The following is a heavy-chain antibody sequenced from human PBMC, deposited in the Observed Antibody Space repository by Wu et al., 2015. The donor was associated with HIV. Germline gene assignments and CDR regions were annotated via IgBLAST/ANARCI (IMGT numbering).Heavy chain of an antibody. CDR3: ARDSGIAAAGTDAFDI. V-gene: IGHV1-69*13. D-gene: IGHD6-13*01. CDR1: GGTFSSYG. CDR2: IVPLFGAP. J-gene: IGHJ3*02. Sequence: QVQLVQSGAGVKKPGSSVRVSCKTSGGTFSSYGISWVRQAPGQGLEWMGRIVPLFGAPNYSQKFHDRLTITADGSTTTAYMELSNLKSEDTAVYYCARDSGIAAAGTDAFDIWGQGTMVTVSS.